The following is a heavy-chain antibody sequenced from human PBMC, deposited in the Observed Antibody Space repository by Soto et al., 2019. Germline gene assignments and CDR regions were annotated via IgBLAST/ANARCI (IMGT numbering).Heavy chain of an antibody. J-gene: IGHJ4*02. D-gene: IGHD3-10*01. CDR3: AKVYYYGSGSYLDY. CDR1: GFTFSSYA. Sequence: EVQLLESGEGLVQPGGSLRLSCAASGFTFSSYAMSWVRQAPGKGLEWVSAISGSGGSTYYADSVKGRFTISRDNSKNTLYLQMNSLRAEDTAVYYCAKVYYYGSGSYLDYWGQGTLVTVSS. V-gene: IGHV3-23*01. CDR2: ISGSGGST.